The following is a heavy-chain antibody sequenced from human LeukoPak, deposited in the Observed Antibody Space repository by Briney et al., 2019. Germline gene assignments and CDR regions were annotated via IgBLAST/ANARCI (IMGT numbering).Heavy chain of an antibody. J-gene: IGHJ6*02. Sequence: ASVKVSCKASGYTFTGYYMHWVRQATGQGLEWMGRINPNSGGTNYAQKFQGRVTMTRDTSISTAYMELSRLRSDDTAVYYCARVDGVHYGMDVWGQGTTVTVSS. D-gene: IGHD3-16*01. CDR3: ARVDGVHYGMDV. V-gene: IGHV1-2*06. CDR1: GYTFTGYY. CDR2: INPNSGGT.